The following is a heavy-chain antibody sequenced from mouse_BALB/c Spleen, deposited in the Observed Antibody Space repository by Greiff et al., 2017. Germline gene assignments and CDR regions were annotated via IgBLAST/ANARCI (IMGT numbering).Heavy chain of an antibody. J-gene: IGHJ4*01. CDR2: ISSGGSYT. Sequence: EVQVVESGGDLVKPGGSLKLSCAASGFTFSSYGMSWVRQTPDKRLEWVATISSGGSYTYYPDSVKGRFTISRDNAKNTLYLQMSSLKSEDTAMYYCARHDDYDYYAMDYWGQGTSVTVSS. V-gene: IGHV5-6*01. CDR1: GFTFSSYG. CDR3: ARHDDYDYYAMDY. D-gene: IGHD2-4*01.